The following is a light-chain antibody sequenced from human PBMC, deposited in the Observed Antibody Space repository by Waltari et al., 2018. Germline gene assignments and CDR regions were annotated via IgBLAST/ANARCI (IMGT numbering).Light chain of an antibody. J-gene: IGKJ2*03. CDR1: QDIRNY. Sequence: DIQMTQSPSSLSASVGDTVTITGRASQDIRNYLAWYQQNPGKAPRPLIYFASNFESGVPSRFSGSGSGTDFTLTISSLQSDDFATYYCQEHNTYPVSFGQGTKLEI. CDR2: FAS. CDR3: QEHNTYPVS. V-gene: IGKV1-16*01.